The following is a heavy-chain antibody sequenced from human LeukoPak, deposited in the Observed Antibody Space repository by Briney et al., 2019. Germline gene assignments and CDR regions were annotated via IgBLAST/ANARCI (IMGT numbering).Heavy chain of an antibody. CDR3: ARGLGGGVDYYYYGMDV. D-gene: IGHD3-16*01. CDR1: GYTFIRYY. CDR2: IIPIFGTA. V-gene: IGHV1-69*13. Sequence: SVKVSCKASGYTFIRYYMHWVRQAPGQGLEWMGGIIPIFGTANYAQKFQGRVTITADESTSTAYMELSSLRSEDTAVYYCARGLGGGVDYYYYGMDVWGQGTTVTVSS. J-gene: IGHJ6*02.